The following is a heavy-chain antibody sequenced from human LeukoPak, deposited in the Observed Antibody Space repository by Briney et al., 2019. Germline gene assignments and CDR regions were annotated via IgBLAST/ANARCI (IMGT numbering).Heavy chain of an antibody. CDR2: ISGSGGST. D-gene: IGHD3-3*01. CDR3: AKGAPPAGDFWSGYTDFDY. Sequence: PGGSLRLSCAASGFTFSSYAMSWVRQAPGKGLEWVSAISGSGGSTYYADSVKGRFTISRDNFKNTLYLQMNSLRAEDTAVYYCAKGAPPAGDFWSGYTDFDYWGQGTLVTVSS. V-gene: IGHV3-23*01. CDR1: GFTFSSYA. J-gene: IGHJ4*02.